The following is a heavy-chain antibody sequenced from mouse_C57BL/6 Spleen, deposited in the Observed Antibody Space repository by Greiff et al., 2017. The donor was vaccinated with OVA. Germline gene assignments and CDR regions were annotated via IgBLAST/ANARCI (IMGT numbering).Heavy chain of an antibody. CDR1: GYSITSGYY. CDR2: ISYDGSN. Sequence: EVKLQESGPGLVKPSQSLSLTCSVTGYSITSGYYWNWIRQFPGNKLEWMGYISYDGSNNYNPSLKNRISITRDTSKNQFFLKLNSVTTEDTATYYCARVDYGSLYYFDYWGQGTTLTVSS. V-gene: IGHV3-6*01. D-gene: IGHD1-1*01. CDR3: ARVDYGSLYYFDY. J-gene: IGHJ2*01.